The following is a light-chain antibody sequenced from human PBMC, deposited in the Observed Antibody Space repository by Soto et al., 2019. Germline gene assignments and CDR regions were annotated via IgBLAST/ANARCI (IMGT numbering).Light chain of an antibody. Sequence: QSVLTQPASVSGSPGQSITISCAATSSDVGSYNLVSWYQHHPGKAPKLMIYEVSTRPSGVFNRFSGSKSGNTASLTISGLQAEDEADYFCCSYAGSSTLVVFGGGTKLTVL. CDR3: CSYAGSSTLVV. V-gene: IGLV2-23*02. J-gene: IGLJ2*01. CDR2: EVS. CDR1: SSDVGSYNL.